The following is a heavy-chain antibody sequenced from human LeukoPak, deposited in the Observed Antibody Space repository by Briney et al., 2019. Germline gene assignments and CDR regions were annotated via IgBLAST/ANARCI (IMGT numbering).Heavy chain of an antibody. J-gene: IGHJ3*02. V-gene: IGHV4-34*01. CDR2: INHSGST. CDR3: ARGRGAFDI. Sequence: SETLSLTCAVSGGSISGYYWSWIRQPPGKGLEWIGEINHSGSTNYNPSLKSRVTISVDTSKNQFSLKLSSVTAADTAVYYCARGRGAFDIWGQGKMVTVSS. CDR1: GGSISGYY.